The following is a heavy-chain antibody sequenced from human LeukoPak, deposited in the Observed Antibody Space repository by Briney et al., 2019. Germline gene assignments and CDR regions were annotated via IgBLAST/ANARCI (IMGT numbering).Heavy chain of an antibody. D-gene: IGHD6-13*01. CDR3: ARYSSSWTDAFDI. V-gene: IGHV4-4*07. J-gene: IGHJ3*02. Sequence: PSETLSLTCTVSCVSLSSYYWRWLRQPAGKGLEWIGRIYSSGSTNYNPSLKSRVTMSVDTSKNQFSLKVSSVTAADTAVYYCARYSSSWTDAFDICGQGTMVTVSS. CDR1: CVSLSSYY. CDR2: IYSSGST.